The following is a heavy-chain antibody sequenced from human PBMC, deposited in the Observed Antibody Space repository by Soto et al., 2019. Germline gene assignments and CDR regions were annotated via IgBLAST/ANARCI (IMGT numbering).Heavy chain of an antibody. D-gene: IGHD3-16*02. CDR3: AIYIWGSYRHLPDY. CDR1: GYTFTSYD. J-gene: IGHJ4*02. CDR2: MNPNSGNT. V-gene: IGHV1-8*01. Sequence: QVQLVQSGAEVKKPGASVKVSCKASGYTFTSYDINWVRQATGQGLEWMGWMNPNSGNTGYAQKFPGGVTMTRNTSISTAYMELSSLRSEDTAVYYCAIYIWGSYRHLPDYWGQGTLVTVSS.